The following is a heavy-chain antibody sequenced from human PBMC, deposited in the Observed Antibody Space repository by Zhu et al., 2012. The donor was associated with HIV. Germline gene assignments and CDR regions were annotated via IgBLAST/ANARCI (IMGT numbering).Heavy chain of an antibody. CDR2: IKQDGSET. CDR3: ETYCTGDCSSSPXFHN. CDR1: GFTFSWYW. V-gene: IGHV3-7*01. Sequence: EVHLVGSGGGLVQPGGSLRLSCAGSGFTFSWYWMSWVRQAPGGGLEWVANIKQDGSETNYMDSVKGRFAISRDNAENSVYLQMNSLRAEDTALYYCETYCTGDCSSSPXFHNWGQGTLALRLL. J-gene: IGHJ4*02. D-gene: IGHD2-8*02.